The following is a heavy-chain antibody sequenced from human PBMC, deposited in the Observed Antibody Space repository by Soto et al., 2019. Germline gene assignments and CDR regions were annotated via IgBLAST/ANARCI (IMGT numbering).Heavy chain of an antibody. CDR1: GFTVSSNY. Sequence: GGSLRLSCAASGFTVSSNYMSWVRQAPGKGLEWVSVIYSGGSTYYADSVKGRFTISRDNAKNTLYLQMNSLRAEDTAVYYCTRVSSSGWYTVNWFDYWGQGTLVTVSS. J-gene: IGHJ4*02. CDR3: TRVSSSGWYTVNWFDY. V-gene: IGHV3-66*01. D-gene: IGHD6-19*01. CDR2: IYSGGST.